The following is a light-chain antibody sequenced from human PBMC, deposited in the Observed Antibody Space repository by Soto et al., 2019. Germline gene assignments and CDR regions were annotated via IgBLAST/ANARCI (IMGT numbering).Light chain of an antibody. CDR2: GGS. CDR3: HQYATSSTT. J-gene: IGKJ2*01. V-gene: IGKV1-5*01. Sequence: DIQMTQSPSTLSASVGDRVTITCLASQSISAYLAWYQQRPREAPKLLIYGGSSLESGVPSRFSGSGSGTEFTLTISSLQPTDFATYYCHQYATSSTTFGQGNKLEI. CDR1: QSISAY.